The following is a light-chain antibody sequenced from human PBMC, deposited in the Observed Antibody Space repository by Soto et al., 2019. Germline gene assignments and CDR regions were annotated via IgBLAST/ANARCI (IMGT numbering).Light chain of an antibody. CDR1: NIGSKS. CDR2: YDS. V-gene: IGLV3-21*04. CDR3: QVWDSSSDPPDVL. Sequence: SYELTQPPSVSVAPGKTARITCGGNNIGSKSVHWYQQKPGQAPVLVIYYDSDRPSGIPERFSGSNSGNTATLTISRVEAGDEADYYCQVWDSSSDPPDVLFGGGTKLTVL. J-gene: IGLJ2*01.